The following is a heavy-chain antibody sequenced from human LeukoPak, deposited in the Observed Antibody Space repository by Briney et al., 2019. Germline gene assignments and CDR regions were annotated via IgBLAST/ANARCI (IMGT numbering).Heavy chain of an antibody. D-gene: IGHD4-17*01. CDR1: GGTFSSYA. CDR3: ARGTTRKGYYYYYMDV. J-gene: IGHJ6*03. CDR2: VIPIFGTA. Sequence: GASVKVSCKASGGTFSSYAISWVRQAPGQGLEWMGGVIPIFGTANYAQKFQGRVTITTDESTSTAYMELSSLRSEDTAVYYCARGTTRKGYYYYYMDVWGKGTTVTVSS. V-gene: IGHV1-69*05.